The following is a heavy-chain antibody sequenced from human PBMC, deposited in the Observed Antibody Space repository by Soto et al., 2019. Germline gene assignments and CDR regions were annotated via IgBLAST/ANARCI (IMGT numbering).Heavy chain of an antibody. CDR2: MYSTGNT. CDR3: ARCGAELDAFDI. CDR1: GGSISSYH. V-gene: IGHV4-4*07. Sequence: SETLSLTCSVSGGSISSYHWSWIRQPAGKGLEWIGRMYSTGNTNYNPSLKSRVTVSIDTSKNQFFLRLNSVTAADSAVYYCARCGAELDAFDIWGQGTMVTVSS. J-gene: IGHJ3*02. D-gene: IGHD2-21*01.